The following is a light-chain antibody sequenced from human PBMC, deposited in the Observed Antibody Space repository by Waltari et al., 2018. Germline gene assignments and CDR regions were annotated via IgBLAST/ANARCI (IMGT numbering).Light chain of an antibody. CDR3: AAWDDSLSGWV. CDR1: SSNIGTNY. V-gene: IGLV1-47*01. J-gene: IGLJ2*01. Sequence: QSVLTQPPSASGTPGQSVTISCSGSSSNIGTNYVCWYQHLPETTPNLLPYGNNRRPTGVPDRCSGPKSGTSASLAISGLRSEDEADYYCAAWDDSLSGWVFGGGTKLTVL. CDR2: GNN.